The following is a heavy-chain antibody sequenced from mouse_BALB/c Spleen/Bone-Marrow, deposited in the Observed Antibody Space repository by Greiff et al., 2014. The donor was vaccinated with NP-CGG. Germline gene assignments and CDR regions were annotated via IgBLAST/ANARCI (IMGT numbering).Heavy chain of an antibody. Sequence: VQLVESGPGLVAPSQSLSITCTVSGFSLTDYGVSWIRQPPGKGLEWLGVVWGGEITYYNSTLKSRLSITKDNSKSQVFLKMNSLQTDDTAMYYCAKHDTTVVVDYWGQGTTLTVSS. J-gene: IGHJ2*01. CDR2: VWGGEIT. V-gene: IGHV2-6-5*01. D-gene: IGHD1-1*01. CDR1: GFSLTDYG. CDR3: AKHDTTVVVDY.